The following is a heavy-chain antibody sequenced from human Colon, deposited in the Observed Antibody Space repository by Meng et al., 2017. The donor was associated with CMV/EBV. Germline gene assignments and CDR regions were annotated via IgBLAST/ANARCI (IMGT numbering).Heavy chain of an antibody. CDR2: ITKSRSPT. J-gene: IGHJ6*02. CDR1: GFTFSTYS. V-gene: IGHV3-48*04. Sequence: GGSLRLSCVASGFTFSTYSMNWVRQAPGKGLEWVSYITKSRSPTNYADSVKGRFTISRDNAKNSLYLRMNSLRSEDTAVYYCARLLYYGMDVWGQGTTVTVSS. CDR3: ARLLYYGMDV.